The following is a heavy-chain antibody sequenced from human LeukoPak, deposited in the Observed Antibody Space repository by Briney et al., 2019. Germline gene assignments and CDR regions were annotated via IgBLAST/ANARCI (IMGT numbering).Heavy chain of an antibody. CDR2: ISAYNGNT. D-gene: IGHD3-22*01. Sequence: GASVKVSCKASGYTFTSYGISWVRQAPGQGLEWMGWISAYNGNTNYAQKLQGRVTMTTDTSTSTAYMELRSLRSDDTAVYYCARAVVYYYDSSGYPDYYYMDVWGKGTTVTVSS. CDR3: ARAVVYYYDSSGYPDYYYMDV. CDR1: GYTFTSYG. V-gene: IGHV1-18*01. J-gene: IGHJ6*03.